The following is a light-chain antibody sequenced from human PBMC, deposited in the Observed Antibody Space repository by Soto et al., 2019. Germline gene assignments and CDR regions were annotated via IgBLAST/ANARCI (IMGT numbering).Light chain of an antibody. V-gene: IGKV3-20*01. CDR3: QQYGTSEII. CDR2: GAS. CDR1: QSVSSN. J-gene: IGKJ5*01. Sequence: DIVMTQSPISLSVTPPDPASIPCRSSQSVSSNLAWYQQKPGQAPRLLIYGASSRATGIPDRFSGSGSGTDFTLTISRLETEDFAVFYCQQYGTSEIIFGQGTRLETK.